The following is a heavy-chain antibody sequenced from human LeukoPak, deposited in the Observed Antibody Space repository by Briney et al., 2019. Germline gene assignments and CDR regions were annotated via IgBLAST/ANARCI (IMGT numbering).Heavy chain of an antibody. CDR2: IWYDGTSK. Sequence: PGRSLRLSCAASEFTFSSYGMHWVRQAPGKGLEWVALIWYDGTSKYYADSVKGRFTISRDTSRNTLYLQMNSLRTEDTAVYYCARASDHYDTNPDYWGQGTLVTVSS. J-gene: IGHJ4*02. CDR1: EFTFSSYG. CDR3: ARASDHYDTNPDY. D-gene: IGHD3-22*01. V-gene: IGHV3-33*01.